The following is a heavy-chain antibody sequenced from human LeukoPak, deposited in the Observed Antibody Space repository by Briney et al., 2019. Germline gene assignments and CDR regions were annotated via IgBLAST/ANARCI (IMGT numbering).Heavy chain of an antibody. J-gene: IGHJ6*03. CDR3: ARDTSGWSSMVYYYYYMDV. D-gene: IGHD6-19*01. Sequence: GGSLRLSCAASGFTFSSYWMSWVRQAPGKGLEWVANIKQDGSEKYYVDSVKGRFTISRDNAKNSLYLQMNSLRAEDTAVYYCARDTSGWSSMVYYYYYMDVWGKGTTVTVSS. V-gene: IGHV3-7*01. CDR1: GFTFSSYW. CDR2: IKQDGSEK.